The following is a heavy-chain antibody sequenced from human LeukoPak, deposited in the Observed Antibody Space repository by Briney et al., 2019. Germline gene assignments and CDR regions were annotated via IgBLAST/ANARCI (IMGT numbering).Heavy chain of an antibody. D-gene: IGHD3-22*01. CDR1: GGSISNYY. V-gene: IGHV4-59*08. Sequence: SETLSLTCIVSGGSISNYYWSWIRQPPGKGLEWIAYIYYSGNTNYNPSLKSRVTISVDTSKNQFSLKLSSVTAADTAVYYCARASYSYDINGWVPFDYWGQGTLVTVSS. CDR2: IYYSGNT. CDR3: ARASYSYDINGWVPFDY. J-gene: IGHJ4*02.